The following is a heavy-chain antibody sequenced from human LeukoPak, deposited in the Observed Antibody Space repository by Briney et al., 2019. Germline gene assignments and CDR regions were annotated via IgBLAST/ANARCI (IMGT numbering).Heavy chain of an antibody. CDR3: ARVLRTDGYNIFDY. CDR2: ISSSGSTI. D-gene: IGHD5-24*01. V-gene: IGHV3-48*03. CDR1: GFTFSSYE. J-gene: IGHJ4*02. Sequence: GGSLRLSCAASGFTFSSYEMNWVRQAPGKGLEWVSYISSSGSTIYYADSVKGRFTISRDNAKNSLYLQMNGLRAEDTAVYYCARVLRTDGYNIFDYWGQGTLVTVSS.